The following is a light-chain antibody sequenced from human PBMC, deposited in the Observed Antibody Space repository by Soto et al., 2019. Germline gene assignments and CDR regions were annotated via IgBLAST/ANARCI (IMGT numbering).Light chain of an antibody. CDR1: QYVINGY. CDR3: QHYGSSPRT. Sequence: EIVLTQSPATLSLSPGERATLSCRATQYVINGYLAWYQQKPGQAPRLLIHDASNRATGVPDRFSGSGSGTDFTLNISRLEPEDFAVYYCQHYGSSPRTFGQGTHLEIK. J-gene: IGKJ2*01. V-gene: IGKV3-20*01. CDR2: DAS.